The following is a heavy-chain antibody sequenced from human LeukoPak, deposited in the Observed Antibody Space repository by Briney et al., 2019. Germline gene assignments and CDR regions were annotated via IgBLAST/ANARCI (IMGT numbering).Heavy chain of an antibody. D-gene: IGHD1-1*01. CDR3: ARDALDFNY. Sequence: WMGWINPNSGGTNYAQKFQGRVTMTRDTSISTAYMELSRLRSDDTAVYYCARDALDFNYWGQGTLVTVSS. CDR2: INPNSGGT. V-gene: IGHV1-2*02. J-gene: IGHJ4*02.